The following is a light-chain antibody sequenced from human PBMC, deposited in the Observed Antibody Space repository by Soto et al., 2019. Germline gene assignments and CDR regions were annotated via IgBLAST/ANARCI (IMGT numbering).Light chain of an antibody. CDR3: QQYSNLWT. CDR2: KAS. Sequence: DIQMTQSPSTLSASVGDRVTITCLASQSISSWLAWYQQKPGKAPKLLIYKASSLESGVPSRFSGSGSGTEFTLTISSLQPDDFATYYCQQYSNLWTFGQGTKVEIK. CDR1: QSISSW. J-gene: IGKJ1*01. V-gene: IGKV1-5*03.